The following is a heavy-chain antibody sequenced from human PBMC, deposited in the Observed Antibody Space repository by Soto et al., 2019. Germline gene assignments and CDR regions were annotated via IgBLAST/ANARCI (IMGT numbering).Heavy chain of an antibody. CDR1: GFTFSSYS. V-gene: IGHV3-21*01. Sequence: PGGSLRLSCAASGFTFSSYSMNWVRQAPGKGLEWVSSISSSSSYIYYADSVKGRFTISRDNAKNSLYLQMNSLRAEDTAVYYCARGSPATGVPSFRIAARFPFDYWGQGTLVTVSS. D-gene: IGHD6-6*01. CDR3: ARGSPATGVPSFRIAARFPFDY. J-gene: IGHJ4*02. CDR2: ISSSSSYI.